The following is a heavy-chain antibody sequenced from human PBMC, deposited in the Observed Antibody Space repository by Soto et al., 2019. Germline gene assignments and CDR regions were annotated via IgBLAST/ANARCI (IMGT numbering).Heavy chain of an antibody. CDR3: ARDPNYYDFWAGSYYFHGMDV. Sequence: QVQLVQSGAEVKKPGASVKVACKTSGYTFTNYFVHWVRQAPGQGLEWMGAINPGNRITNYALRFQGRVTMTTDTSTNAVYLELSSLRSEDTAVYSCARDPNYYDFWAGSYYFHGMDVWGQGTTVTVSS. V-gene: IGHV1-46*01. CDR1: GYTFTNYF. D-gene: IGHD3-3*01. CDR2: INPGNRIT. J-gene: IGHJ6*02.